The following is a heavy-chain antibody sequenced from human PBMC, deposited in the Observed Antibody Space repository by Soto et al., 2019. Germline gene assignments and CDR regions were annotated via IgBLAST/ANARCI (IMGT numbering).Heavy chain of an antibody. CDR2: IYQSGST. Sequence: SETLSLTCAVSGGSISSGGYSWSWIRQSPGKGLEWIGDIYQSGSTHYNPSLKSRVSISVDRSKNQFSLKLTSVTAADTAVYYCARAIAARPDTWGQGTLVTVSS. J-gene: IGHJ5*02. CDR3: ARAIAARPDT. V-gene: IGHV4-30-2*06. CDR1: GGSISSGGYS. D-gene: IGHD6-6*01.